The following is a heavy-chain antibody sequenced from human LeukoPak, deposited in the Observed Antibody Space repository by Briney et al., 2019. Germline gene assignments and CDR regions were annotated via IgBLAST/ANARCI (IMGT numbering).Heavy chain of an antibody. J-gene: IGHJ6*02. Sequence: GESLRLSCTGSGFTFSSHGMHWVRQAPGKGLDWVAVIWYDGSNKYYADSVTGRFTISRDNSKNTLYLQMNNLRAEDTAVYYCARWGDGRVMDVWGQGTTVTVSS. D-gene: IGHD3-16*01. V-gene: IGHV3-33*01. CDR2: IWYDGSNK. CDR1: GFTFSSHG. CDR3: ARWGDGRVMDV.